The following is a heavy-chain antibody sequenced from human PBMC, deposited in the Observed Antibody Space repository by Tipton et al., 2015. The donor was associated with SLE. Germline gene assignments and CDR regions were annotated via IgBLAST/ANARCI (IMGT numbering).Heavy chain of an antibody. CDR3: ARDLLTGEDYYYMDV. CDR2: ISAYNGNT. J-gene: IGHJ6*03. Sequence: QVQLVQSGGEVTKPGASVKVSCKASGYTFTSYGISWVRQAPGQGLEWMGWISAYNGNTNYAQKLQGRVTMTTDTSTSTAYMELSSLRSEDTAVYYCARDLLTGEDYYYMDVWGKGTTVTVSS. V-gene: IGHV1-18*01. CDR1: GYTFTSYG. D-gene: IGHD7-27*01.